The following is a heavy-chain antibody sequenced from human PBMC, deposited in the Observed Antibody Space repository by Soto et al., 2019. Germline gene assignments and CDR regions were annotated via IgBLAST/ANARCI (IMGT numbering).Heavy chain of an antibody. J-gene: IGHJ6*03. D-gene: IGHD3-10*01. CDR2: IYHSGST. V-gene: IGHV4-4*02. CDR1: SGSISSSNW. CDR3: ARDAYGSGRRGGLGYMDV. Sequence: QVQLQESGPGLVKPSGTLSLTCAVSSGSISSSNWWSWVRQPPGKGLEWIGEIYHSGSTNYNPSLKSRFTISVDKSKTQFSLKLSSVTAADTAVYYGARDAYGSGRRGGLGYMDVWGKGTTVTVSS.